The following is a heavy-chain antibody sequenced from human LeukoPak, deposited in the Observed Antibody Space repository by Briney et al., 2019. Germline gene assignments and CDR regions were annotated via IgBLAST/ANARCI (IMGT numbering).Heavy chain of an antibody. D-gene: IGHD3-16*01. CDR2: INHSGST. J-gene: IGHJ6*02. Sequence: SETLSLTCAVYGGSFSGYYWSWIRQPPGKGLEWIGEINHSGSTNYNPSLKSRVTISVDTSKNQFSLKLSSVTAADTAVYYCARGESLGSDYYYYGMDVWGQGTTVTVSS. V-gene: IGHV4-34*01. CDR1: GGSFSGYY. CDR3: ARGESLGSDYYYYGMDV.